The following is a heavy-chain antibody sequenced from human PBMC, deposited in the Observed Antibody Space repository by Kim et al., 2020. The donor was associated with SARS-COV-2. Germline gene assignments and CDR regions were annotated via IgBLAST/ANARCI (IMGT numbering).Heavy chain of an antibody. V-gene: IGHV4-31*03. Sequence: SETLSLTCTVSGGSISSGGYYWSWIRQHPGKGLEWIGYIYYSGSTYYNPSLKSRVTISVDTSKNQFSLKLSSVTAADTAVYYCASVPTMGAYYYYGMDVWGQGTTVTVSS. CDR1: GGSISSGGYY. CDR2: IYYSGST. D-gene: IGHD3-10*01. J-gene: IGHJ6*02. CDR3: ASVPTMGAYYYYGMDV.